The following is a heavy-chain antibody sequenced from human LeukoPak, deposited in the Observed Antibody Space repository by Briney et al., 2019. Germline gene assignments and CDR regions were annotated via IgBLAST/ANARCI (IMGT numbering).Heavy chain of an antibody. CDR2: IWYDGSNK. Sequence: GGSVRLSCEGSGFTFSSYGMEWVGQAPGKGVEWVAVIWYDGSNKYYADSVKGRFTISRDNSMNTLYLQMNSLRAEDTGVYYCAREGTQRAFDYWGQGTLVTVSS. D-gene: IGHD1-7*01. CDR3: AREGTQRAFDY. CDR1: GFTFSSYG. V-gene: IGHV3-33*01. J-gene: IGHJ4*02.